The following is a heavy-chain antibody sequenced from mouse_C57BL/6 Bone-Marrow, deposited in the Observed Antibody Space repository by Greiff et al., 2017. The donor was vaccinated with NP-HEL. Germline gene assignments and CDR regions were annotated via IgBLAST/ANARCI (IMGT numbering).Heavy chain of an antibody. J-gene: IGHJ4*01. D-gene: IGHD1-1*01. CDR2: IYPGSGNT. CDR3: ARLITTVVAPYAMDY. CDR1: GYTFPDYY. Sequence: QVHVKQSGAELVRPGASVKLSCKASGYTFPDYYINWVKQRPGQGLEWIARIYPGSGNTYYNEKFKGKATLTAEKSSSTAYMQLSSLTSEDSAVYFCARLITTVVAPYAMDYWGQGTSVTVSS. V-gene: IGHV1-76*01.